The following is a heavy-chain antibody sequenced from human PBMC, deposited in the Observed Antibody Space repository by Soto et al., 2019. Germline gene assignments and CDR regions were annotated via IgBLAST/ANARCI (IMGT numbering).Heavy chain of an antibody. CDR1: GCTLNNYV. Sequence: QVQLMQSGAEVKKPGSSVRVSCKASGCTLNNYVIIWVRQAPGQGLEWMGGIIPLSGAANYGQKVQGRVTITADASTNTAFMDLSSLISDDTAVYYCAREGFGGSYLVSWGQGTLVTVSS. CDR3: AREGFGGSYLVS. D-gene: IGHD1-26*01. J-gene: IGHJ4*02. CDR2: IIPLSGAA. V-gene: IGHV1-69*01.